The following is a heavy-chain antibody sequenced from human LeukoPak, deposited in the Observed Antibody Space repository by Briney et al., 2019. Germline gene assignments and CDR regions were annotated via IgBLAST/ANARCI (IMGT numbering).Heavy chain of an antibody. Sequence: GGSLRLSCAASASTFSRHSMNWVRQAPEKGLEWVSYISSGSSYIYYADSVKGRFTISRDNAKNSLYQQMNSLRAEDRAVYYCAREVPGGATALDLWGQGTLVTVSS. CDR1: ASTFSRHS. D-gene: IGHD1-26*01. J-gene: IGHJ5*02. CDR2: ISSGSSYI. V-gene: IGHV3-21*01. CDR3: AREVPGGATALDL.